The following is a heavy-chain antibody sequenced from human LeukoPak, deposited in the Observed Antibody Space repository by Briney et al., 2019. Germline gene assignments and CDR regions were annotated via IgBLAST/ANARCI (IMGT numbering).Heavy chain of an antibody. J-gene: IGHJ5*02. V-gene: IGHV4-34*01. CDR1: GGSFSGYY. Sequence: SETLSLTCAVYGGSFSGYYWSWIRQPPGKGLEWIGEINHSGSTNYNPSLKSRVTISVDTSKNQFSLKLSSVTAADTAVYYCARGHGRITIFGVVISSCWFDPWGQGTLVTVSS. CDR2: INHSGST. D-gene: IGHD3-3*01. CDR3: ARGHGRITIFGVVISSCWFDP.